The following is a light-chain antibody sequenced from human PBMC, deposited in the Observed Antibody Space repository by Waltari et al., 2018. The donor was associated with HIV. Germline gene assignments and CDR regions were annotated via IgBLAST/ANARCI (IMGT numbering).Light chain of an antibody. J-gene: IGKJ1*01. CDR1: QSVSSN. CDR2: GAS. CDR3: QQFHNWPRT. V-gene: IGKV3-15*01. Sequence: EIVMTQSPATLSVSPGERVSLSCRASQSVSSNLVWYQQKPGQAPRVLIYGASTRAADIPARFSGRGAGTEFTLTISSLQSEDFAVYYCQQFHNWPRTFGQGTKVEIK.